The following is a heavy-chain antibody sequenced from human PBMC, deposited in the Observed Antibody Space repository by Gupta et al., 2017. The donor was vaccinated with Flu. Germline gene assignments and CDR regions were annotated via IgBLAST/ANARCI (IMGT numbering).Heavy chain of an antibody. J-gene: IGHJ4*02. Sequence: EVQLVESGGGLVQPGTSLRLACAASGFRFQDYAVHWVRQVPGKGLEWVSGITWDSERIAYADSVKGRFTTSRDNAKNSLYLQMNGLGADDTALYFCVKDHSASWFHPGLYFDSWGQGARVTVSS. CDR1: GFRFQDYA. D-gene: IGHD1-26*01. V-gene: IGHV3-9*01. CDR3: VKDHSASWFHPGLYFDS. CDR2: ITWDSERI.